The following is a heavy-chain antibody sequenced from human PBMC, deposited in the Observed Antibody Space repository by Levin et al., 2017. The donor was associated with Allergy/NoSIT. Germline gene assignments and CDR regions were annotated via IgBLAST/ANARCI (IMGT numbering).Heavy chain of an antibody. CDR1: GFPFSAYG. CDR3: ARDRSGNYFYF. V-gene: IGHV3-33*01. Sequence: PGGSLRLSCAASGFPFSAYGMHWIRQGPGKGLEWVAFIYFDGSKTYYADSVEGRFTISRDNSKNTVYLQMDSLSGDDTAMYYCARDRSGNYFYFWGQGTRVTVSS. CDR2: IYFDGSKT. J-gene: IGHJ4*02. D-gene: IGHD2/OR15-2a*01.